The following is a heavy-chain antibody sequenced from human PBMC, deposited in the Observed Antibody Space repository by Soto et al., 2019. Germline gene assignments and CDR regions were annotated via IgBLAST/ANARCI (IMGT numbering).Heavy chain of an antibody. D-gene: IGHD3-10*01. CDR1: GGTFNTYA. V-gene: IGHV1-69*19. J-gene: IGHJ4*02. CDR3: AREVQVHTPAFVY. Sequence: QVQLVQSGAEMKKPGSSVKVSCQSPGGTFNTYAMNWVRQAPGQGPEWMGDISPMFGAANYAPKFQGRVTITADESTGTSYMQLGSLTSEDTALYFCAREVQVHTPAFVYWGQGTLVTVSS. CDR2: ISPMFGAA.